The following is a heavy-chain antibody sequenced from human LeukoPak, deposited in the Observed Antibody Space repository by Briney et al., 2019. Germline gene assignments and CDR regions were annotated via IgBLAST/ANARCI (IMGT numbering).Heavy chain of an antibody. J-gene: IGHJ4*02. CDR3: ARGPGGYSSGWVRYFDY. Sequence: PGGSLRLSCAASGFTFSSYAMHWVRQAPGKGLGWVAVISYDGSNKYYADSVKGRFTISRDNSKNTLYLQMNSLRAEDTAVYYCARGPGGYSSGWVRYFDYWGQGTLVTVSS. CDR2: ISYDGSNK. V-gene: IGHV3-30*04. D-gene: IGHD6-19*01. CDR1: GFTFSSYA.